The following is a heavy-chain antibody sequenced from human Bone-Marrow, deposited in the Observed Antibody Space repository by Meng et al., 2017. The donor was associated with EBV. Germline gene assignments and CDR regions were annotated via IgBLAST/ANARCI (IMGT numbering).Heavy chain of an antibody. CDR3: AKDLSGRFDP. CDR2: ISYDGSNK. J-gene: IGHJ5*02. Sequence: QVQLVESGGGVVQPGRSLRLSCAAYGFTFSSYGMHWVRQAPGKGLEWVAVISYDGSNKYYADSVKGRFTISRDNSKNTLYLQMNSLKIEDTAVYYCAKDLSGRFDPWGQGTLVTVSS. V-gene: IGHV3-30*18. CDR1: GFTFSSYG. D-gene: IGHD1-14*01.